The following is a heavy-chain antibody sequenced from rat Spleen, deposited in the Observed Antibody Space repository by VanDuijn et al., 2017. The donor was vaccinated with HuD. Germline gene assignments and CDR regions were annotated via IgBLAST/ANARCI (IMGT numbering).Heavy chain of an antibody. CDR1: GFTFSDYN. Sequence: EVQLVESGGGLVQPGRSLKLSCAASGFTFSDYNMAWVRQAPKKGREWVATISYDGSSTYYRDSVKGRFTISRDNAKSTLYLQMDSLRSEDTATYYCATHTTGIQLFAYWGQGTLVTVSS. CDR2: ISYDGSST. D-gene: IGHD1-9*01. J-gene: IGHJ3*01. V-gene: IGHV5-7*01. CDR3: ATHTTGIQLFAY.